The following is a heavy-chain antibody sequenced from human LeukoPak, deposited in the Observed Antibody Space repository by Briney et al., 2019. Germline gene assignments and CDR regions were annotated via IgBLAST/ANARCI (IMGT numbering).Heavy chain of an antibody. Sequence: PSETLSLTCTVSGGSVSSGGYYWRWIRRPPGRGLEWIGYVYYTGSTNCNPSLKSRVTISLDTSKNQFSLKLSSVTAADTAVYYCARDSATGKLGDWGQGTLVTVSS. CDR1: GGSVSSGGYY. V-gene: IGHV4-61*08. D-gene: IGHD6-13*01. CDR2: VYYTGST. J-gene: IGHJ4*02. CDR3: ARDSATGKLGD.